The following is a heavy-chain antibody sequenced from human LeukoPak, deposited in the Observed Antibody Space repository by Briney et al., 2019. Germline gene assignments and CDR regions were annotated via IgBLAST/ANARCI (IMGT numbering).Heavy chain of an antibody. CDR3: TGYSSSWYGC. CDR1: GGSFSGYY. V-gene: IGHV4-34*01. J-gene: IGHJ4*02. Sequence: PSETLSLTCAVYGGSFSGYYWSWIRQPPGKGLEWIGEINHSGSTNYNPSLKSRVTISVDTSKNQFSLKLSSVTAADTAVYYCTGYSSSWYGCWGQGTLVTVSS. CDR2: INHSGST. D-gene: IGHD6-13*01.